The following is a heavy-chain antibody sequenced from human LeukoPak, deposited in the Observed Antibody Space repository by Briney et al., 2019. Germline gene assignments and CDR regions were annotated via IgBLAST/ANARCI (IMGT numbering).Heavy chain of an antibody. CDR1: GESFSGYY. J-gene: IGHJ5*02. D-gene: IGHD1-1*01. CDR2: INHSGST. Sequence: SETLSLTCAVYGESFSGYYWSWIRQPPGKGLEWIGEINHSGSTNYNPSLKSRVTISVDTSKNQFSLKLSSVTAADTAVYYCARGLGYNWNDENWFDPWGQGTLVTVSS. CDR3: ARGLGYNWNDENWFDP. V-gene: IGHV4-34*01.